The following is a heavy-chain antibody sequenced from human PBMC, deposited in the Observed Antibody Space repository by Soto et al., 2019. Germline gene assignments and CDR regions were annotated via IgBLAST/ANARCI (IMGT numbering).Heavy chain of an antibody. CDR2: IYHSGST. CDR1: GGSISSSNW. V-gene: IGHV4-4*02. D-gene: IGHD2-2*01. J-gene: IGHJ4*02. CDR3: ARVGGYCSSTSCLDY. Sequence: QVQLQESGPGLVKPSGTLSLTCAVSGGSISSSNWWSWVRQPPGKGLEWIGEIYHSGSTNYNPSLKSRVTISVDKSKNQFSLKLSSVTATDTAVYYCARVGGYCSSTSCLDYWGQGTLVAVSS.